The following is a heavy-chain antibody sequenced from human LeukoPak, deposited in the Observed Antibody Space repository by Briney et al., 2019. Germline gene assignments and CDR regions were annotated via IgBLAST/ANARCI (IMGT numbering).Heavy chain of an antibody. CDR2: IKQDGSDK. CDR3: ARERVCRGNSCYSTFDS. CDR1: GFTFNTYE. V-gene: IGHV3-7*04. Sequence: PGGSLRLSCAASGFTFNTYEMNWVRQAPGKGLEWVANIKQDGSDKHYVDSVKGRFTISRDNAKNSLFLQMDSLRDEDTAVYYCARERVCRGNSCYSTFDSWGQGTLVTVSS. J-gene: IGHJ4*02. D-gene: IGHD2-2*02.